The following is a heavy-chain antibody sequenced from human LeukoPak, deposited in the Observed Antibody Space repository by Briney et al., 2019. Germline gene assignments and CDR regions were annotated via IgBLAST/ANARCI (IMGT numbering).Heavy chain of an antibody. D-gene: IGHD3-22*01. CDR3: ARGDTYYYDSSYPEYFQH. V-gene: IGHV1-8*01. J-gene: IGHJ1*01. Sequence: ASVKVSCKASGYTFTSYDINWVRQATGQGPEWMGWMNPNSGNTGYAQKFQGRVTMTRNTSISTAYMELSSLRSEDTAVYYCARGDTYYYDSSYPEYFQHWGQGTLVTVSS. CDR2: MNPNSGNT. CDR1: GYTFTSYD.